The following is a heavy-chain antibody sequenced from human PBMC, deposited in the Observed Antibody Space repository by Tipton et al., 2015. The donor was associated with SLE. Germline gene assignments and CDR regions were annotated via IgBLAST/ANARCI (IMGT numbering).Heavy chain of an antibody. D-gene: IGHD6-6*01. CDR1: GGSFSSYY. J-gene: IGHJ5*02. CDR2: IYISGST. CDR3: SRGGASSKWLDP. Sequence: TLSLTCTVSGGSFSSYYWSWSRQPAGKGLEWIGRIYISGSTNYNPSPKSRVTMSVDTSKNQFSLRLTSVTAADTAIYYCSRGGASSKWLDPWGQGTQVTVSS. V-gene: IGHV4-4*07.